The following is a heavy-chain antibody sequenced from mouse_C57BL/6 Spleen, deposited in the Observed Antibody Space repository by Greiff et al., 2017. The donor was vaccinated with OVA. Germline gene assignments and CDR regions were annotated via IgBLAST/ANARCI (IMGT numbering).Heavy chain of an antibody. V-gene: IGHV1-26*01. CDR2: INPNNGGT. CDR1: GYTFTDYY. CDR3: ARAYYSNYVEFDY. J-gene: IGHJ2*01. D-gene: IGHD2-5*01. Sequence: VQLKQSGPELVKPGASVKISCKASGYTFTDYYMNWVKQSHGKSLEWIGDINPNNGGTSYNQKFKGKATLTVDKSSSTAYMELRSLTSEDSAVYYCARAYYSNYVEFDYWGQGTTLTVSS.